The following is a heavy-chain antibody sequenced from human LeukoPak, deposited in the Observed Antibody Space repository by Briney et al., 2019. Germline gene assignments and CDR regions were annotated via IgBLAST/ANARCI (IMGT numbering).Heavy chain of an antibody. CDR2: IYNGGSA. Sequence: SETLSLTCTVSGASLSTDYWSWIRQPPGKGLEWIGYIYNGGSANYNPSLRSRVTILVDTSKNQFSLKLTSVTAADTAVYFCARGTSIVTVTIRYFDYWGQGTLVTVSS. CDR3: ARGTSIVTVTIRYFDY. V-gene: IGHV4-59*01. J-gene: IGHJ4*02. D-gene: IGHD4-11*01. CDR1: GASLSTDY.